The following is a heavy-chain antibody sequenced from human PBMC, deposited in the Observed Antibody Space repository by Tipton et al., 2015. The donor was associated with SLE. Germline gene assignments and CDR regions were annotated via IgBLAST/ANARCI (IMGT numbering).Heavy chain of an antibody. V-gene: IGHV3-11*06. Sequence: SLRLSCAASGFTFSDYYMSWIRQAPGKGLEWVSYMSSSSSYTNYADSVKGRFTISRDNAKNSLYLQMNSLRAEDTAVYYCARVGVDSSGLYFDYWGQGTRVTVSS. CDR2: MSSSSSYT. CDR1: GFTFSDYY. D-gene: IGHD3-22*01. J-gene: IGHJ4*02. CDR3: ARVGVDSSGLYFDY.